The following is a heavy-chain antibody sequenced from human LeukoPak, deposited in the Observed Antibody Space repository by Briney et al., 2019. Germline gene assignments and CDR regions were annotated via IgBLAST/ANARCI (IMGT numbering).Heavy chain of an antibody. CDR1: GGSISSGDYY. D-gene: IGHD6-19*01. CDR2: IYYSGST. J-gene: IGHJ3*02. V-gene: IGHV4-30-4*08. Sequence: SQTLSLTCTVSGGSISSGDYYWSWIRQPPGKCLEWIGYIYYSGSTYYNPSLKSRVTISVDTSKNQFSLKLSSVTAADTAVYYCARSHSAWSHDAFDIWGQGTMVTVSS. CDR3: ARSHSAWSHDAFDI.